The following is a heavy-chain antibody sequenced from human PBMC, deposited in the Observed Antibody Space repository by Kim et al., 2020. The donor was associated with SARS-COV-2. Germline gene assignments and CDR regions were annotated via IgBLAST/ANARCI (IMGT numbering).Heavy chain of an antibody. Sequence: GGSLRLSCAASGFTFSDYGIHWVRQAPGKGLEWVALISYDGKYKSYADSVKGRCTVSRDDSKSTLYLQMNSLRAEDTAVYYCTRFDFWGQGTLVTVSS. J-gene: IGHJ5*01. V-gene: IGHV3-30*03. CDR1: GFTFSDYG. CDR2: ISYDGKYK. CDR3: TRFDF.